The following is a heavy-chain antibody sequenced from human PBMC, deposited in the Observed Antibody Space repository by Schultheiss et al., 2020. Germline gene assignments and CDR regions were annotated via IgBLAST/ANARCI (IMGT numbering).Heavy chain of an antibody. Sequence: SETLSLTCTVSGGSISSGDYYWSWIRQPPGKGLEWIGYIYYSGSTYYNPSLKSRVTISVDTSKNQFSLKLSSVTAADTAVYYCARVVVVAANSIDWGQGTLVTVSS. J-gene: IGHJ4*02. CDR1: GGSISSGDYY. V-gene: IGHV4-30-4*01. D-gene: IGHD2-15*01. CDR3: ARVVVVAANSID. CDR2: IYYSGST.